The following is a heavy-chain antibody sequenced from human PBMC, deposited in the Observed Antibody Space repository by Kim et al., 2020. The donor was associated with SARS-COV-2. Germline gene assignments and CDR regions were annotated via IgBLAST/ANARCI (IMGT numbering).Heavy chain of an antibody. CDR3: ARGGIARGGSGSYSNFDY. Sequence: SVKVSCKASGGTFSSYAISWVRQAPGQGLEWMGGIIPIFGTANYAQKFQGRVTITADESTSTAYMELSSLRSEDTAVYYCARGGIARGGSGSYSNFDYWGQGTLVTVSS. CDR1: GGTFSSYA. J-gene: IGHJ4*02. D-gene: IGHD3-10*01. V-gene: IGHV1-69*13. CDR2: IIPIFGTA.